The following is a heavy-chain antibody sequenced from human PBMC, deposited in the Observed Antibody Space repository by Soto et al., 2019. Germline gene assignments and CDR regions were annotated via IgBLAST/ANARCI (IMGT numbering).Heavy chain of an antibody. CDR1: GYTFTSYD. CDR3: ATAMTTVTSYYYYYMDV. D-gene: IGHD4-17*01. V-gene: IGHV1-8*01. J-gene: IGHJ6*03. CDR2: MNPNSGNT. Sequence: ASVKVSCKASGYTFTSYDINWVRQATGQGLEWMGWMNPNSGNTGYAQKFQGRVTMTRNTSISTAYMELSSLRSEDTAVYYCATAMTTVTSYYYYYMDVWGKGTTVTV.